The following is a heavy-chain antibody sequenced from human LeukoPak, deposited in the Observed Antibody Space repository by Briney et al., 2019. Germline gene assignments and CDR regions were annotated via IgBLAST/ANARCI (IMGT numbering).Heavy chain of an antibody. D-gene: IGHD6-25*01. J-gene: IGHJ4*02. V-gene: IGHV3-23*01. CDR1: GFTFSSYA. CDR2: ISGSGDRT. Sequence: GGSLRLSCAASGFTFSSYAMTWVRQAPGKGLGWVSGISGSGDRTYYADSVKGRFTISRDNSKNTLYLEMNGLTAEDLAVYYCAKDRMAAAGRQDIWNYWGQGTLVTVSS. CDR3: AKDRMAAAGRQDIWNY.